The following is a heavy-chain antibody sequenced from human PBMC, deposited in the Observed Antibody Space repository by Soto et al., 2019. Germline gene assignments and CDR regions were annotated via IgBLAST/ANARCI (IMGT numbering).Heavy chain of an antibody. CDR2: IYWDGEK. D-gene: IGHD3-10*01. V-gene: IGHV2-5*02. Sequence: QITLKESGPTLVQPTQTLTLTCSFSGFSLITTGAGVGWIRPPPGKAPEWLAPIYWDGEKRYSPALKSRLTITKDRSKNQVVLTMPNMDPVDTATYYCARRQSIMIRGANAFDIWGQGTFLSVSS. CDR1: GFSLITTGAG. J-gene: IGHJ3*02. CDR3: ARRQSIMIRGANAFDI.